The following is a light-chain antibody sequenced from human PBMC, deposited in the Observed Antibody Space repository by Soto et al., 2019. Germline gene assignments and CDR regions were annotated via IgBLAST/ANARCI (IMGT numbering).Light chain of an antibody. CDR3: QQANSFPIT. Sequence: ACVGDRVTIPCLASQGITNRLAWYQQKPGKAPKLLIYEASSLQSGVPSMISGSGSGTDFTLTISSLQPEDFATYYCQQANSFPITFGQGTRLEIK. CDR2: EAS. J-gene: IGKJ5*01. V-gene: IGKV1D-12*01. CDR1: QGITNR.